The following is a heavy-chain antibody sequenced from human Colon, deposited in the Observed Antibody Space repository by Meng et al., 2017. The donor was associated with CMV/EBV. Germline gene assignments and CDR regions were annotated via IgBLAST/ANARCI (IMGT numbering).Heavy chain of an antibody. CDR1: GLTFSKYW. V-gene: IGHV3-74*01. CDR2: INGDRTRT. D-gene: IGHD3-10*01. Sequence: GGSLRLSCVASGLTFSKYWMHWVRQAPGKGLVWVSLINGDRTRTPYADSVKGRFTISRDNAKNTLYVQMNSLRVEDTAVYYCATGDSYYYNYWGRGTLVTVSS. J-gene: IGHJ4*02. CDR3: ATGDSYYYNY.